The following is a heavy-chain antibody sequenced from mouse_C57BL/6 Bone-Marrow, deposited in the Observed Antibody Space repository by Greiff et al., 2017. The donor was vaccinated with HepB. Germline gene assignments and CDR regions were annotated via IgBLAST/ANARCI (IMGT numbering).Heavy chain of an antibody. CDR2: ISGGGGNT. D-gene: IGHD1-1*01. V-gene: IGHV5-9*01. CDR1: GFTFSSYT. Sequence: EVKLMESGGGLVKPGGSLKLSCAASGFTFSSYTMSWVRQTPEKRLEWVATISGGGGNTYYPEGVKGRFTISRDNAKNTLYLQMSSLRSEDTALYYCARRDYGSSSYAMDYWGQGTSVTVSS. J-gene: IGHJ4*01. CDR3: ARRDYGSSSYAMDY.